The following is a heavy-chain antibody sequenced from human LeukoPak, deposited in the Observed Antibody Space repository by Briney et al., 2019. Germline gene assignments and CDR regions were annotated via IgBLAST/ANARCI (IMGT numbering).Heavy chain of an antibody. CDR2: IYTSGST. CDR3: ARERLGPHYFDY. V-gene: IGHV4-61*02. CDR1: GGSISSGGYY. D-gene: IGHD6-19*01. Sequence: SETLSLTCTVSGGSISSGGYYWSWIRQPAGKGLEWIGCIYTSGSTNYNPSLKSRVTISVDTSKNQFSLKLSSVTAADTAVYYCARERLGPHYFDYWGQGTLVTVSS. J-gene: IGHJ4*02.